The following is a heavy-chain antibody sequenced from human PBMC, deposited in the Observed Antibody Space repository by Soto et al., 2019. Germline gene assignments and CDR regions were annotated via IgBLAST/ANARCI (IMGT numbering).Heavy chain of an antibody. CDR3: ARDQGYCSGGCPFDY. V-gene: IGHV1-46*01. D-gene: IGHD2-15*01. J-gene: IGHJ4*02. CDR1: GYTFTSYY. Sequence: GASVKVSCKASGYTFTSYYMNWVRQAPGQGLEWLGIINPSGGYTTYAQRFLGRVTMTSDTSTSTVHMELGSLTSEDTAVYYCARDQGYCSGGCPFDYWGQGTLVTVSS. CDR2: INPSGGYT.